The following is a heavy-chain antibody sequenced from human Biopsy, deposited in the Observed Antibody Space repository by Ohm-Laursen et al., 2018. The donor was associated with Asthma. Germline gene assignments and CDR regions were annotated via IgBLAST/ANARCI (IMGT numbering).Heavy chain of an antibody. CDR1: GDSISSSSYY. J-gene: IGHJ4*02. CDR3: VSPPGY. V-gene: IGHV4-39*01. CDR2: NYYSGNT. Sequence: SETLSLTCTVSGDSISSSSYYWGWIRQPPGKGLEWIGSNYYSGNTYYNPSLKSRVTISVDASKNQFSLKLTSVTAADTAVYYCVSPPGYWGQGTRVTVSS.